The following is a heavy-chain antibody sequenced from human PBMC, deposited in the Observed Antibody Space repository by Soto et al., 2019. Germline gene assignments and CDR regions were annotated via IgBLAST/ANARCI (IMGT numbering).Heavy chain of an antibody. CDR2: IKSKTDGGTT. Sequence: GGSLRLSCAASGFTFSNAWMSWVRQALGKGLEWVGRIKSKTDGGTTDYAAPVKGRFTIARDDSKNTLYLQMNSLKTEDTAVYYFTTGEVGDPYYYYYYSMDVWGKGTRVTFSS. CDR3: TTGEVGDPYYYYYYSMDV. CDR1: GFTFSNAW. J-gene: IGHJ6*03. D-gene: IGHD4-17*01. V-gene: IGHV3-15*01.